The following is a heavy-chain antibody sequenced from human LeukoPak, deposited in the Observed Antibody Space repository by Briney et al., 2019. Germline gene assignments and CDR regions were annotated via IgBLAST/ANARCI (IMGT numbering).Heavy chain of an antibody. D-gene: IGHD1-14*01. Sequence: GGSLRLSCATSGFTLSDHYVDWVRQAPGKGLEFVARTRNKANIYATEYAASVTGRFAISRDDSRKSVYLQMNSLKTEDTAIYYCVAWVGSGRSHWGRGTQVTVSS. V-gene: IGHV3-72*01. CDR2: TRNKANIYAT. CDR1: GFTLSDHY. J-gene: IGHJ4*02. CDR3: VAWVGSGRSH.